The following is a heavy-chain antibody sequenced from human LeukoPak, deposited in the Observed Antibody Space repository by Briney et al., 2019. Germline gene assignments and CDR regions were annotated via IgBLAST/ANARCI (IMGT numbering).Heavy chain of an antibody. D-gene: IGHD6-19*01. CDR3: AKDSRIAVAGTGLSPFDY. V-gene: IGHV3-7*05. Sequence: PGGSLRLSCVASGFTLSSYWMSWVRQAPGKGREWVASIKQDGSEKYYVDSVKGRFTISRDNSKNTLYLQMNSLRAEDTAVYYCAKDSRIAVAGTGLSPFDYWGQGTLVTVSS. J-gene: IGHJ4*02. CDR2: IKQDGSEK. CDR1: GFTLSSYW.